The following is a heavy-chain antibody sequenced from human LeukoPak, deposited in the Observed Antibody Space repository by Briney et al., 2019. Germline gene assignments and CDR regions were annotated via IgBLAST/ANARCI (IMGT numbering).Heavy chain of an antibody. V-gene: IGHV4-34*01. Sequence: PSETLSLTCAVYGGSFSGYYWSWIRQPPGKGLEWIGEINHSGSTNYNPSLKSRVTISVDTSKNQFSLKLSSVTAADTAVYYCARTALRAAAWHTRYFQHWGQGTLVTVSS. D-gene: IGHD6-13*01. CDR3: ARTALRAAAWHTRYFQH. CDR2: INHSGST. J-gene: IGHJ1*01. CDR1: GGSFSGYY.